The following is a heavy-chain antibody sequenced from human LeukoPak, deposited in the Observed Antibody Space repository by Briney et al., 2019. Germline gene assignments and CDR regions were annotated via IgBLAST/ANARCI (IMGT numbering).Heavy chain of an antibody. J-gene: IGHJ4*02. CDR1: GYTLTGYY. CDR3: ARGDGDGYNFGY. CDR2: IKPNSGGT. D-gene: IGHD5-24*01. V-gene: IGHV1-2*02. Sequence: ASVQVCCKASGYTLTGYYMHWAGHAPGQGLAWMGWIKPNSGGTKYAQKFQGRGTMTRDTSISTAYMELSRLRSDDTAVYYCARGDGDGYNFGYWGQGTLVTVSS.